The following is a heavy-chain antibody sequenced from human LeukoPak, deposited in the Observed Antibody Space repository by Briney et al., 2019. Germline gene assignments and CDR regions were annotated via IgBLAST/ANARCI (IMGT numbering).Heavy chain of an antibody. CDR2: MNPDTGNS. D-gene: IGHD3-22*01. J-gene: IGHJ4*02. CDR1: GYTFSSYD. Sequence: ASVKVSCKGSGYTFSSYDINWVRQATGQGLEWMGWMNPDTGNSGYAQKFQGRVTMTRDTSISTVYMELSSLGSEDTAVYYCARLSQTPAYYDTSVYYLGYWGQGTLVTVSS. CDR3: ARLSQTPAYYDTSVYYLGY. V-gene: IGHV1-8*01.